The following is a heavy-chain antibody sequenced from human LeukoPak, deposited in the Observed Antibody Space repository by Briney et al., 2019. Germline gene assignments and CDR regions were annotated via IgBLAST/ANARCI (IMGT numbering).Heavy chain of an antibody. CDR3: AREGHYDSSGYFYFDY. Sequence: PGGSLRLSCAASGFTFNYYGLSWVRQAPGKGLEWVSGISGSGGSTYYADSVKGRFTISRDNSKNTLYLQMNSLRAEDTAVYYCAREGHYDSSGYFYFDYWGQGTLVTVSS. J-gene: IGHJ4*02. CDR1: GFTFNYYG. CDR2: ISGSGGST. V-gene: IGHV3-23*01. D-gene: IGHD3-22*01.